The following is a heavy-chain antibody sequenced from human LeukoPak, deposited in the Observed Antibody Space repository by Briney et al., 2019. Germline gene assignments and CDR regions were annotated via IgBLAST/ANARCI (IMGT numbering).Heavy chain of an antibody. CDR2: IYSGGST. V-gene: IGHV3-53*04. CDR1: GFTVSSNY. Sequence: GGSLRLSCAASGFTVSSNYMSWVRQAPGKGLEWVSVIYSGGSTYYADSVKGRFTISRHNSENTLYLQMNSLRAEDTAVYYCTTRLQHHFDYWGQGTQVTVSS. J-gene: IGHJ4*02. CDR3: TTRLQHHFDY. D-gene: IGHD2-15*01.